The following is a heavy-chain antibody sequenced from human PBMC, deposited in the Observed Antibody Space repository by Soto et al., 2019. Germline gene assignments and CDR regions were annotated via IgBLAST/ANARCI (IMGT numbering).Heavy chain of an antibody. CDR1: GFNFSPYW. V-gene: IGHV3-74*01. J-gene: IGHJ5*02. CDR3: ARGSNTAFDP. D-gene: IGHD2-21*02. Sequence: EAQLVESGGGLVQPGGSLRLSCAASGFNFSPYWMHWVRQTPGKGLVWVSRINAEGNTIYADSVKGRFTISRDNAKNMLYLHMTSLRAEDTAVYFCARGSNTAFDPWGQGTLVTVSS. CDR2: INAEGNT.